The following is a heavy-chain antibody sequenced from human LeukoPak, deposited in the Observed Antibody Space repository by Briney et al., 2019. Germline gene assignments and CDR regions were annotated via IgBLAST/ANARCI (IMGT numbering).Heavy chain of an antibody. V-gene: IGHV3-23*01. CDR3: AKEGPTGTTKFDY. CDR1: GFTFSSYA. J-gene: IGHJ4*02. D-gene: IGHD1-1*01. Sequence: PGGSLRLSCAASGFTFSSYAMSWLRQAPGKGLEWVSAISENGDTTYYADSVKGRSTISRDNSKNTLSLQLNSLRAEDTAVYYCAKEGPTGTTKFDYWGQGTLVTVSS. CDR2: ISENGDTT.